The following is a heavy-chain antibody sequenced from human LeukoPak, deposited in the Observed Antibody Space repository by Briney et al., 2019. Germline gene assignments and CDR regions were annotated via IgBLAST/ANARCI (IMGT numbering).Heavy chain of an antibody. V-gene: IGHV3-21*01. CDR3: ARVADCSGGSCYSNDY. J-gene: IGHJ4*02. CDR2: ISSSSSYI. D-gene: IGHD2-15*01. Sequence: GGSLRLSCAASGFTFTTHWMSWVRQAPGKGLEWVSSISSSSSYIYYADSVKGRFTISRDNAKNSLYLQLNSLRAEDTAVYYCARVADCSGGSCYSNDYWGQGTLVTVSS. CDR1: GFTFTTHW.